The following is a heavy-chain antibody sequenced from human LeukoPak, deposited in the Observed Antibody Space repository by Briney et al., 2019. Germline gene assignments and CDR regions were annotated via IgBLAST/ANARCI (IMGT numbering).Heavy chain of an antibody. D-gene: IGHD4-17*01. J-gene: IGHJ4*02. CDR1: GYSFTSYW. Sequence: GESLKISCTGSGYSFTSYWIGWVRQMPGKGLEWMGIIYPGDSDTRYNPSFQGQITISADKSISTAYLQWSSLKASDTAIYYCARRQDADYALGHWGQGTLVTVSS. V-gene: IGHV5-51*01. CDR2: IYPGDSDT. CDR3: ARRQDADYALGH.